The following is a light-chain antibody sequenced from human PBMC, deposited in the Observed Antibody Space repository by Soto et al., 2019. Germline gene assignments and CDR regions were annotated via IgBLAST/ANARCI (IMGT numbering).Light chain of an antibody. CDR1: QGISSD. V-gene: IGKV1-9*01. J-gene: IGKJ5*01. Sequence: DIQLTQSPSFLSASVGDRVTITCRASQGISSDLAWYQAKPGKAPKLLIYAASTLQSGVPSRFSGSGSETEFTLTIGSLQPEDFATYYCQQLNRYPITFGHGTRLDIK. CDR3: QQLNRYPIT. CDR2: AAS.